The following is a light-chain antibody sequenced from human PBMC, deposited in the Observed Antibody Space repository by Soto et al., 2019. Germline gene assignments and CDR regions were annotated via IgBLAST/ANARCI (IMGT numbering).Light chain of an antibody. J-gene: IGKJ5*01. CDR2: SAS. V-gene: IGKV1-39*01. Sequence: DIQMTQSPSSLSASVGDRVTITCRASQNIIIYLNWYQQKSGKAPKFLIYSASSLQSGVPSRFSGSGSGTDSTLTISSLQPEDFAVYYCQQYGSSPRVTFGQGTRLEIK. CDR1: QNIIIY. CDR3: QQYGSSPRVT.